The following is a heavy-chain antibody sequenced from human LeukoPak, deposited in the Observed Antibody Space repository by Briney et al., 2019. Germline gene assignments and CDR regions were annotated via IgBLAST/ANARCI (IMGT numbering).Heavy chain of an antibody. CDR2: IYPGDSNT. V-gene: IGHV5-51*01. CDR3: ARGYYDFWSGYNWFDP. D-gene: IGHD3-3*01. Sequence: GASLKISCKGSGYSFTGYWIGWVRQMPGKGLEWMGIIYPGDSNTRYSPSFQGQVTISADKSISTAYLQWSSLKASDTAMYYCARGYYDFWSGYNWFDPWGQGTLVTVSS. CDR1: GYSFTGYW. J-gene: IGHJ5*02.